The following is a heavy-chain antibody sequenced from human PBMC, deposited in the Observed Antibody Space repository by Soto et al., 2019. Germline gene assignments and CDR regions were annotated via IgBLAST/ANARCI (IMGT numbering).Heavy chain of an antibody. J-gene: IGHJ6*02. CDR1: GGTFSSYA. D-gene: IGHD2-2*01. CDR2: IIPIFGTA. V-gene: IGHV1-69*13. Sequence: SVKVSCKASGGTFSSYAISWVRQAPGQGLEWMGGIIPIFGTANYAQKFQGRVTITADESTSTAYMELSSLRSEDTAVYYCARERYCSSTSCYPPRYYYYGMDVWGQGTTVTVSS. CDR3: ARERYCSSTSCYPPRYYYYGMDV.